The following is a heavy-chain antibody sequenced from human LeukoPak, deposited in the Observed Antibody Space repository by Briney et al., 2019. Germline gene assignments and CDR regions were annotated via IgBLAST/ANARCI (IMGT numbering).Heavy chain of an antibody. CDR2: IIPIFGTP. D-gene: IGHD6-13*01. Sequence: SVKVSCKASGGTFSSYAISWVRQAPGQGLEWMGGIIPIFGTPNYAQKFQGRVTITTDESTSTAYMELRSLRSEDTAVYYCARLAAPDAFDIWGQGTMVTVSS. J-gene: IGHJ3*02. CDR3: ARLAAPDAFDI. CDR1: GGTFSSYA. V-gene: IGHV1-69*05.